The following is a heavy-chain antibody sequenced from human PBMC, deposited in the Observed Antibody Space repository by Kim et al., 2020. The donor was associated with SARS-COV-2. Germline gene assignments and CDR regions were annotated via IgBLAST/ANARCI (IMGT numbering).Heavy chain of an antibody. V-gene: IGHV1-2*02. CDR1: GYTFTCYY. Sequence: ASVKVSCKASGYTFTCYYMHWVRQAPGQGLEWMGWINPNSGGTNYAQKLQGRVTMTRDTSISTAYMERSRLGSDDTAVYYCAREQITMVRGVRDSLGYWGQGTLVTVSS. D-gene: IGHD3-10*01. J-gene: IGHJ1*01. CDR3: AREQITMVRGVRDSLGY. CDR2: INPNSGGT.